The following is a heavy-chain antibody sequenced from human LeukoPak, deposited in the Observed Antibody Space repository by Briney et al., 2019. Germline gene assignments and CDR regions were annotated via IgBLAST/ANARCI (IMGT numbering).Heavy chain of an antibody. CDR1: GFSFGTCA. Sequence: PWGSLRLSCAASGFSFGTCAMHWVRQAPGKGLEWVAVISHDGSNQYYTDSVKGRLTISRDNSKNTLYLQMNSLRVEHTAVYSCASEGLGWFDPWGQGTLVTVSS. CDR3: ASEGLGWFDP. D-gene: IGHD3-3*01. J-gene: IGHJ5*02. V-gene: IGHV3-30*10. CDR2: ISHDGSNQ.